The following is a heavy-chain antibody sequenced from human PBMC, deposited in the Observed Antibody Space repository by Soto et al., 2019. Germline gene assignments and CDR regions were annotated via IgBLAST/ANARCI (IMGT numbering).Heavy chain of an antibody. J-gene: IGHJ4*02. CDR1: GGTFSSYT. V-gene: IGHV1-69*08. CDR2: IIPILGIA. D-gene: IGHD3-16*01. Sequence: QVQLVQSGAEVKKPGSSVKVSCKASGGTFSSYTISWVRQAPGQGLEWMGRIIPILGIANYAQKFQGRVTLTADKSTITAYMVLSSLGSEDTAVYYCVRDVPIMTSVVTPVGYFDYSCQGTLVTVSS. CDR3: VRDVPIMTSVVTPVGYFDY.